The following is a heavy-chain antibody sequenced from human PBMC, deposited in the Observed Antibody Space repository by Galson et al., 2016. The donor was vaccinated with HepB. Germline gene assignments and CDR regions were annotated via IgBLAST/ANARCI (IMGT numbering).Heavy chain of an antibody. D-gene: IGHD1-20*01. Sequence: SLRLSCAASGFTFSYYWMHWVRQAPGKGLVWVSRINSDGTFTYYADSLKGRFTISRDNAKNTLYLQMNSLRAEDSAVYYCARGGGNWFKGIDYWGQGALVTVSS. CDR1: GFTFSYYW. J-gene: IGHJ4*02. V-gene: IGHV3-74*01. CDR2: INSDGTFT. CDR3: ARGGGNWFKGIDY.